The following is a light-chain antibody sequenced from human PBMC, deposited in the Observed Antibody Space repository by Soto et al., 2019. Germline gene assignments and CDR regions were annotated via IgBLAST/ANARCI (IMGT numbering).Light chain of an antibody. CDR2: DAS. Sequence: EIVLPHSPATLSFSPFSRSPLSVLAIQSVSSYLAWYQQKPGQAPRLLIYDASHRATGVPARFSGSGSGTDFTLTISSLEPEDFAVYYCQQRRNWPPSLTFGRGTTVDIK. CDR1: QSVSSY. V-gene: IGKV3-11*01. CDR3: QQRRNWPPSLT. J-gene: IGKJ4*01.